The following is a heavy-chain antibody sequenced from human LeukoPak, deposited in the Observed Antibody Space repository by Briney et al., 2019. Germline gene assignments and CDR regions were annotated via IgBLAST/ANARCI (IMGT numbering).Heavy chain of an antibody. Sequence: SETLSLTCTVSGGSISGSGYSWSWIRQPPGKGLEWIGYIYHSGSTYYNPSLKSRVTISVDRSKNQFSLKLSSVTAADTAVYYCARDRDSSGYRWFDPWGQGTLVTVSS. V-gene: IGHV4-30-2*01. CDR1: GGSISGSGYS. J-gene: IGHJ5*02. CDR3: ARDRDSSGYRWFDP. D-gene: IGHD3-22*01. CDR2: IYHSGST.